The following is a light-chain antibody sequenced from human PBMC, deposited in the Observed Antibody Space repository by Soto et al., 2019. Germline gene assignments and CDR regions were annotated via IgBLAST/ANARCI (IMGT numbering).Light chain of an antibody. CDR2: AAS. CDR3: QPSYSTPRT. Sequence: DIQMTQSPSSLSASVGDRVTITCRASQSISSYLNWYPQKPWKAPKLLIYAASSLQSGVPSRFSGSGSGTDFTLTISSLQPEDFATYYCQPSYSTPRTFGQGTKVEIK. V-gene: IGKV1-39*01. CDR1: QSISSY. J-gene: IGKJ1*01.